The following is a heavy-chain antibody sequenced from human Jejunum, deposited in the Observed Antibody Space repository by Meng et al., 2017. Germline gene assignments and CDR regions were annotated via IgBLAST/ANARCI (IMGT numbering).Heavy chain of an antibody. CDR2: FDPEDGET. Sequence: QGQLVQSGAEVKKPGASVKVSCKVSGYSLTELSMHWVRQAPGKGLEWMGGFDPEDGETIYAQKFQGRVTMTEDTSTDTAYMELSSLRSEDTAVYYCATAHGFTIFGVAYYFDYWGQGTLVTVSS. D-gene: IGHD3-3*01. CDR1: GYSLTELS. J-gene: IGHJ4*02. CDR3: ATAHGFTIFGVAYYFDY. V-gene: IGHV1-24*01.